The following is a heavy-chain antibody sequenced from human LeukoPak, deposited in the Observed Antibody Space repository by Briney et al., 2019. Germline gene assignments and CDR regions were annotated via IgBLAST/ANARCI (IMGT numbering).Heavy chain of an antibody. D-gene: IGHD3-22*01. CDR2: INHSGST. Sequence: SETLSLTCAVYGGSFSGYYWSWIRQPPGKGLEWIGEINHSGSTNYNPYLKSRVTISVDTYKNQFSLKLSSVTAADTAVYYCARGRGRKGTMIVVALDYWGQGTLVTVSS. CDR3: ARGRGRKGTMIVVALDY. J-gene: IGHJ4*02. V-gene: IGHV4-34*01. CDR1: GGSFSGYY.